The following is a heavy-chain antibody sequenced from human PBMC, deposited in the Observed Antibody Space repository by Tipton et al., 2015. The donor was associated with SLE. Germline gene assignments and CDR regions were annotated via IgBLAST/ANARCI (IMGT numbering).Heavy chain of an antibody. CDR3: ARAGGGDSNWFDP. V-gene: IGHV4-39*07. CDR1: GGSISSSRHF. D-gene: IGHD2-21*01. J-gene: IGHJ5*02. Sequence: TLSLTCTVSGGSISSSRHFWGWIRQPPGKGLEWIGVLYYSGNTYYNPSLKSPVTLSVDTSKNQFSLKLSSVTAADTAVYYCARAGGGDSNWFDPWGQGTLVTVSS. CDR2: LYYSGNT.